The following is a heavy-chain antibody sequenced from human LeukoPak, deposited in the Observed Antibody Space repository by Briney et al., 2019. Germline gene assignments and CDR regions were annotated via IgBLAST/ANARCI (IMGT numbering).Heavy chain of an antibody. D-gene: IGHD3-22*01. CDR3: ARVAHDSSGYTIDY. CDR1: GGSISSGGYY. J-gene: IGHJ4*02. CDR2: IYYSGST. Sequence: PSETLSLTCTVSGGSISSGGYYWSWIRQHPGKGLEWIGYIYYSGSTYYNPSLKSRVTISVDTSKNQFSLKLSSVTAADTAVYYCARVAHDSSGYTIDYWGQGTLVTVSS. V-gene: IGHV4-31*03.